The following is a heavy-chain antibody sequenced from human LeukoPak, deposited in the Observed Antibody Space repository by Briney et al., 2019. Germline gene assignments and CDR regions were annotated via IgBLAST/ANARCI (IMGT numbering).Heavy chain of an antibody. D-gene: IGHD2/OR15-2a*01. CDR3: ARGAFYDY. V-gene: IGHV3-23*01. J-gene: IGHJ4*02. CDR2: ISESGSST. Sequence: GGSLRLSCAASEFTFSSYDMNWVRQAPGKGLEWVTTISESGSSTYYADSVKGRFTISRDNSKNTLYVQMNSLRAEDTAVYFCARGAFYDYWGQGTLVTVSS. CDR1: EFTFSSYD.